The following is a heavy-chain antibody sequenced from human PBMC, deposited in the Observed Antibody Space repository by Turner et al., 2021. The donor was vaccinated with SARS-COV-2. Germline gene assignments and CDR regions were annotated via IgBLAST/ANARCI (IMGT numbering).Heavy chain of an antibody. Sequence: EVQLVESGGGLIQPWGSLLLSCAASGFTVSSNYMSWVRQVQGKGLGWVSVIYSGGSTFYADSVKSRFTISRDNSKNTRYLQMNSLRAEDTAVYYCARDLGGRRFDYWGQGTLVTVSS. CDR1: GFTVSSNY. J-gene: IGHJ4*02. CDR2: IYSGGST. V-gene: IGHV3-53*01. D-gene: IGHD2-15*01. CDR3: ARDLGGRRFDY.